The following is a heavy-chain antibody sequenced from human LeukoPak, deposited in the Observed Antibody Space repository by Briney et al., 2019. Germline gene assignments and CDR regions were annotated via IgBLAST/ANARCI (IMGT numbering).Heavy chain of an antibody. CDR1: GFTYSSYW. CDR2: INSDGSST. V-gene: IGHV3-74*01. CDR3: ARGKLGYCSGGSCYRTENYNWFDP. D-gene: IGHD2-15*01. Sequence: GGSLRLSCAASGFTYSSYWMHWVRQAAGKGLVWVSRINSDGSSTSYADSVKGRFTISRDNAKNSLYLQMNSLRAEDTAVYYCARGKLGYCSGGSCYRTENYNWFDPWGQGTLVTVSS. J-gene: IGHJ5*02.